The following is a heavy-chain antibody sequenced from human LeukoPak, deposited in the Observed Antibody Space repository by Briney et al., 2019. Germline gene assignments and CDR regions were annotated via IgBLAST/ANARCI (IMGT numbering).Heavy chain of an antibody. CDR2: IRYDGFNK. D-gene: IGHD3-22*01. CDR3: AKDRDSSGYYYLV. Sequence: GGSLRLSCAASGFTFSSYAMSWVRQAPCKGLEWVAFIRYDGFNKYYADSVKGRFTISRDNSKNTLYLQMNSLRAEDTAVYYCAKDRDSSGYYYLVWGQGTLVTVSS. CDR1: GFTFSSYA. V-gene: IGHV3-30*02. J-gene: IGHJ4*02.